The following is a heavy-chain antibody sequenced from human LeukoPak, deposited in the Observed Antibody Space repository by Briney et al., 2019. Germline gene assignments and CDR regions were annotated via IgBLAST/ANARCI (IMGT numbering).Heavy chain of an antibody. V-gene: IGHV4-4*02. CDR3: ARRYAYYYYGMDV. CDR2: INHSGST. J-gene: IGHJ6*02. Sequence: PSGTLSLTCAVSGGSISSSNWWSWIRQPPGKGLEWIGEINHSGSTNYNPSLKSRVTISVDTSKNQFSLKLSSVTAADTAVYYCARRYAYYYYGMDVWGQGTTVTVSS. CDR1: GGSISSSNW. D-gene: IGHD3-16*01.